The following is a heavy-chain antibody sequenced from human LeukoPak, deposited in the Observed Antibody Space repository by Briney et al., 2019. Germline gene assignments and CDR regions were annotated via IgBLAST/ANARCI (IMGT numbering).Heavy chain of an antibody. J-gene: IGHJ4*02. D-gene: IGHD2-8*01. CDR3: ARSPFYYFDY. CDR2: IHPGDSDT. CDR1: GYSFTNYW. V-gene: IGHV5-51*01. Sequence: GESLKISCKGSGYSFTNYWIGWARQMPGKGLEWMGIIHPGDSDTRYSPTFQGQVTISIDKSISTAYLQWSSLKASDTAMYYCARSPFYYFDYWGQGTLVSVPS.